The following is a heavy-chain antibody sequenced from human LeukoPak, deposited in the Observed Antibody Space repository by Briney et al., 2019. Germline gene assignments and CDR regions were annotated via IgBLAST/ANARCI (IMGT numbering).Heavy chain of an antibody. J-gene: IGHJ4*02. CDR2: IWYDGSNK. V-gene: IGHV3-33*01. Sequence: PGRSLRLSCAASGFTFSSYGMHWVRQAPGKGLEWVAVIWYDGSNKYYADSVKGRFTISRDNSKNTLYLQMNSLRAEDTAVYYCARESISYPGALDYWGQGTLVTVSS. D-gene: IGHD6-6*01. CDR1: GFTFSSYG. CDR3: ARESISYPGALDY.